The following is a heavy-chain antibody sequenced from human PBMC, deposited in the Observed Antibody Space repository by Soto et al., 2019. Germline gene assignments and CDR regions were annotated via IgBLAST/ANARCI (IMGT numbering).Heavy chain of an antibody. D-gene: IGHD4-17*01. J-gene: IGHJ4*02. CDR2: ISGSGGST. CDR3: ANDTTVVSPSDY. Sequence: EVQLLESGGGLVQPGGSLRLSCAASGFTFSSYAMSWVRQAPGKGLEWVSAISGSGGSTYYADSVKGRFTIPRDNSKNALYLQMNSLRAEDTAVYYCANDTTVVSPSDYWGQGTLVTVSS. V-gene: IGHV3-23*01. CDR1: GFTFSSYA.